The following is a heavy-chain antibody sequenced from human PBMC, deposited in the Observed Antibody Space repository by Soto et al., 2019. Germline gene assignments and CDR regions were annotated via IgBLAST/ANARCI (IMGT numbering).Heavy chain of an antibody. CDR2: IIPIFGTA. CDR3: ARVDREWLPYYGMDV. D-gene: IGHD3-3*01. Sequence: SVKVSCKASGGTFGSYAISWVRQAPGQGLEWMGGIIPIFGTANYAQKFQGRVTITADESTSTAYMELSSLRSEDTAVYYCARVDREWLPYYGMDVWGQGTTVTVSS. CDR1: GGTFGSYA. J-gene: IGHJ6*02. V-gene: IGHV1-69*13.